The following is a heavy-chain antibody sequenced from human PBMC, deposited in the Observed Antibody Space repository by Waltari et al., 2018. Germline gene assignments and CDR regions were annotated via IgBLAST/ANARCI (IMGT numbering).Heavy chain of an antibody. CDR2: NIGRGGST. D-gene: IGHD2-21*01. CDR1: GFTFRYFG. J-gene: IGHJ4*02. Sequence: EVQLLESGGGLVQPGGSQRLSCATSGFTFRYFGMSWVRQAPGKGTEWVSGNIGRGGSTYYADSVKGRFTISRDNSKNTLYLEMNNLGAEDTATYYCAKGGYCGGARCQTGLDWGQGTLVTVSS. V-gene: IGHV3-23*01. CDR3: AKGGYCGGARCQTGLD.